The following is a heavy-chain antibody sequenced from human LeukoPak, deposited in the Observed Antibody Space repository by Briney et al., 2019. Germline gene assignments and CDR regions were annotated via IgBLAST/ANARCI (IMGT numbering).Heavy chain of an antibody. CDR3: ARSYDSSPIDY. D-gene: IGHD3-9*01. Sequence: SETLSLTCTVSGGSISSGDYYWRWLRQPPGTGLEWIGYIYYSGSTYYNPSLKSRVTISVDTSKNQFSLKLSSVTAADTAVYYCARSYDSSPIDYWGQGTLVTVSS. CDR2: IYYSGST. V-gene: IGHV4-30-4*08. CDR1: GGSISSGDYY. J-gene: IGHJ4*02.